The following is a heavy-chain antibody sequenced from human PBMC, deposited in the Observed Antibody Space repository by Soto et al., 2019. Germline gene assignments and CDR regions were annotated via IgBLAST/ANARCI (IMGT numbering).Heavy chain of an antibody. CDR3: ARLNPGGGPITPLYFHH. D-gene: IGHD3-10*01. CDR1: GFTFSSYW. Sequence: PGGSLRLSCAASGFTFSSYWMSWVRQAPGKGLEWVANIKQDGSEKYYVDSVKGRFTISRDNAKNSLYLQMNSLRAEDTAVYYCARLNPGGGPITPLYFHHWGQGTLVPVYS. CDR2: IKQDGSEK. J-gene: IGHJ1*01. V-gene: IGHV3-7*01.